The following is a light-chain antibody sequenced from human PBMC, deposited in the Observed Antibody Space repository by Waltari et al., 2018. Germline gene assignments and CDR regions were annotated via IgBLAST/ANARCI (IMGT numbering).Light chain of an antibody. Sequence: QSVLTQPPSASGTPGQRVTISCSGSSSSIGSNTVNWYQQFPGTAPKLLIYRVNQRPSGVPDRFSASKFGSSASLAISGLQPEDAADYYCAAWDGSLNRYAFGTGTKVTVL. J-gene: IGLJ1*01. V-gene: IGLV1-44*01. CDR3: AAWDGSLNRYA. CDR1: SSSIGSNT. CDR2: RVN.